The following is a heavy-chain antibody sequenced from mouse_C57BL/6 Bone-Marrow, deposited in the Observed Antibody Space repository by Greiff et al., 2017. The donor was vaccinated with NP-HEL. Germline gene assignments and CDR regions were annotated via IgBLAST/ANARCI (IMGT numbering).Heavy chain of an antibody. CDR2: ICWVDDK. CDR3: ARMGGYYPLFAY. V-gene: IGHV8-8*01. D-gene: IGHD2-3*01. CDR1: GFSLSTFGLG. J-gene: IGHJ3*01. Sequence: QVTLKVSGPGILQPSQTLSLTCSFSGFSLSTFGLGVVWIRQPSGLGLVWLVLICWVDDKYYNPALKSRLTISKDTSKNQVYLKIANVDTAETATYYCARMGGYYPLFAYWGQGTLVTVSA.